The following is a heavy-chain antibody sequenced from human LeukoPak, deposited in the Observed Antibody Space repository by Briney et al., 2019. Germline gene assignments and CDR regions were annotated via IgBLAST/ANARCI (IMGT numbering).Heavy chain of an antibody. D-gene: IGHD4-17*01. J-gene: IGHJ6*02. CDR1: GGTFSSYA. V-gene: IGHV1-69*13. CDR3: ARPLGYGDYDPGLSSHYGMDV. Sequence: SVKVSCKASGGTFSSYAISWVRQAPGQGLEWMGGIIPIFGTANYAQKFQGRVTITADESTNTAYMELSSLRSEVTAVYYCARPLGYGDYDPGLSSHYGMDVWGQGTTVTVSS. CDR2: IIPIFGTA.